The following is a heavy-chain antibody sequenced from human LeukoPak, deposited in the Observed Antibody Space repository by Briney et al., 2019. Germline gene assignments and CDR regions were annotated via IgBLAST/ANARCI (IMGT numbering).Heavy chain of an antibody. CDR1: GFTFSGYY. D-gene: IGHD3-22*01. CDR2: INHSGST. J-gene: IGHJ3*02. Sequence: LRLSCAASGFTFSGYYWSWIRQPPGKGLEWIGEINHSGSTNYNPSLKSRVTISVDTSKNQFSLKLSSVTAADTAVYYCARGSIGYYDSSGLPHAFDIWGQGTMVTVSS. CDR3: ARGSIGYYDSSGLPHAFDI. V-gene: IGHV4-34*01.